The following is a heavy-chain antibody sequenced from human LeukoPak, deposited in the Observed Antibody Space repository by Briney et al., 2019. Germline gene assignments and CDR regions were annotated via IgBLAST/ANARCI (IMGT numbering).Heavy chain of an antibody. CDR3: ARGRTGYSSSWVFDP. V-gene: IGHV4-34*01. J-gene: IGHJ5*02. CDR1: GGSFSGYY. CDR2: INHSGST. Sequence: SETLSLTCAVYGGSFSGYYWSWIRQPPGKGLEWIGEINHSGSTNYNPSLKSRVTISVETSKNQFSLKLSSVTAADTAVYYCARGRTGYSSSWVFDPWGQGTLVTVSS. D-gene: IGHD6-13*01.